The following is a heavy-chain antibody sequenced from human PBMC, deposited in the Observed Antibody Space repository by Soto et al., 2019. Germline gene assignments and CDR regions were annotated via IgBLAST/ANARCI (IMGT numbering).Heavy chain of an antibody. D-gene: IGHD3-22*01. V-gene: IGHV3-11*06. CDR3: ARTPDYYDSSGYSLPGPYYFDY. Sequence: GGSLRLSCAASGFTFSDYYMSWIRQAPGKGLEWVSYISSSSSYTNYADSVKGRFTISRDNAKNSLYLQMNSLRAEDTAVYYCARTPDYYDSSGYSLPGPYYFDYWGQGTLVTVSS. J-gene: IGHJ4*02. CDR2: ISSSSSYT. CDR1: GFTFSDYY.